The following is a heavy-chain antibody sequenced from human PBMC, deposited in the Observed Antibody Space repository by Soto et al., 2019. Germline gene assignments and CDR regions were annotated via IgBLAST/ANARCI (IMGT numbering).Heavy chain of an antibody. Sequence: QVQLVQSGAEVKKPGSSVKVSCKASGGTFSSYTMTWVRQAPGQGPEWMGGIIPIFGTINYAQRFQGRITITADVSTSTAYMELISLTSEDTAVYYCAREGAGMAATFDPWGQGTLVTVSS. CDR3: AREGAGMAATFDP. D-gene: IGHD1-1*01. J-gene: IGHJ5*02. CDR1: GGTFSSYT. CDR2: IIPIFGTI. V-gene: IGHV1-69*01.